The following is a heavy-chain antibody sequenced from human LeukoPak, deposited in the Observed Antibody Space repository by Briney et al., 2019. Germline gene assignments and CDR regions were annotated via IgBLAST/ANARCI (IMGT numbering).Heavy chain of an antibody. CDR3: ARFAAAGTWWFDP. V-gene: IGHV1-8*01. CDR1: GYTFTSYD. CDR2: MNPNSGNT. J-gene: IGHJ5*02. D-gene: IGHD6-13*01. Sequence: GASVKVSCKASGYTFTSYDINWVLQATGQGLEWMGWMNPNSGNTGYAQKFQGRVTMTRNTSISTAYMELSSLRSEDTAVYYCARFAAAGTWWFDPWGQGTLVTVSS.